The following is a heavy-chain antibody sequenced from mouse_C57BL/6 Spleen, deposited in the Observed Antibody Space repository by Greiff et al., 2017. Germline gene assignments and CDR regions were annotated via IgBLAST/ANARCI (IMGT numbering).Heavy chain of an antibody. V-gene: IGHV5-16*01. CDR1: GFTFSDYY. CDR3: ARGEDYYGSFYFDY. D-gene: IGHD1-1*01. Sequence: EVKVVESEGGLVQPGSSMKLSCTASGFTFSDYYMAWVRQVPEKGLEWVANINYDGSSTYYLDSLKSRFIISRDNAKNILYLQMSSLKSEDTATYYCARGEDYYGSFYFDYWGQGTTLTVSS. CDR2: INYDGSST. J-gene: IGHJ2*01.